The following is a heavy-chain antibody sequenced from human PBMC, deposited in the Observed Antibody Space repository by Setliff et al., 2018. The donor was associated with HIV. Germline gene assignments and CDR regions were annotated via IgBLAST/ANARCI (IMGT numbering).Heavy chain of an antibody. J-gene: IGHJ5*02. V-gene: IGHV1-69*05. CDR2: IIPIFGTT. Sequence: GASVKVSCKASGGTFSSYAISWVRQAPGQGLEWMGGIIPIFGTTNYAQKFQGRVTITTDESTTTAYMELSSLRSEDTALYYCAEDIPGPAINSGRIKNWFDPWGEGTLVTVSS. CDR3: AEDIPGPAINSGRIKNWFDP. CDR1: GGTFSSYA. D-gene: IGHD6-19*01.